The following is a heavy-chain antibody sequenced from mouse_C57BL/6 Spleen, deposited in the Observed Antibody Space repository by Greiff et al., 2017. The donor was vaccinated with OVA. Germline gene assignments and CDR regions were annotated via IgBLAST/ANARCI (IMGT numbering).Heavy chain of an antibody. J-gene: IGHJ2*01. CDR1: GYTFPSYW. D-gene: IGHD2-3*01. CDR3: AKIFYDGYPYFDY. Sequence: QQSCKASGYTFPSYWMHWVKQRPGRGLEWIGRIDPNSGGTKYNEKFKSKATLTVDKPSSTAYMQLSSLTSEDSAVYYCAKIFYDGYPYFDYWGQGTTLTVSS. CDR2: IDPNSGGT. V-gene: IGHV1-72*01.